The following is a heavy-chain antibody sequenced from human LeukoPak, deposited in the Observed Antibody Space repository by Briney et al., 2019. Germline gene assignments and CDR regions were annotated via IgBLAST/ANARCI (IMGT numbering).Heavy chain of an antibody. Sequence: GESLKISCKGSGYTFSSYWIGWVRQMPGKGLEWMGIIYPGDSDTRYSPSLQGQVTISVDTSIGTAYLQWSSLKASDTAIYYCATQNDFRLDYWGQGTLVTVSS. J-gene: IGHJ4*02. CDR1: GYTFSSYW. CDR3: ATQNDFRLDY. V-gene: IGHV5-51*01. CDR2: IYPGDSDT. D-gene: IGHD3-3*01.